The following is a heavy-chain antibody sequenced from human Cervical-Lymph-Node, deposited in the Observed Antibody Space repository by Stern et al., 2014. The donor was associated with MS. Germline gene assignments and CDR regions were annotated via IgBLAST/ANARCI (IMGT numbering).Heavy chain of an antibody. CDR1: GDTFRSFA. V-gene: IGHV1-69*01. J-gene: IGHJ6*02. CDR2: IIPVFGTP. Sequence: VQLVESGSEVRKPGSSVNITCRASGDTFRSFAVNWVRQAPGQGLEWVGGIIPVFGTPTYAQTFQDRVTIISDESTNTVFVQLSSLSTDDTATYFCASAHPATRRGYKGMNVWGQGTTIAVSS. CDR3: ASAHPATRRGYKGMNV. D-gene: IGHD2-2*01.